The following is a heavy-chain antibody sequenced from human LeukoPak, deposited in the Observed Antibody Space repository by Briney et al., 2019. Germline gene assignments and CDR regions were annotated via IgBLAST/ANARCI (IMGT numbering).Heavy chain of an antibody. CDR3: ARVSPPGYGILEK. CDR2: INTSGGT. J-gene: IGHJ4*02. Sequence: PSETLSLTCTVSSGSITNYYWSWIRQSAGKGLEWIGRINTSGGTSYNPSIRSRVSMSVDTSKNQFSLKLSSVTAADTAMYYCARVSPPGYGILEKWGQGTLVTVSS. D-gene: IGHD5-18*01. CDR1: SGSITNYY. V-gene: IGHV4-4*07.